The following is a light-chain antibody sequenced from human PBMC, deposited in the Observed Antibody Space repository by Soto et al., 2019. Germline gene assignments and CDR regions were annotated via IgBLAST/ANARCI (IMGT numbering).Light chain of an antibody. Sequence: QSVLTQPASVSGSPGQSITISCTGTSSDVGSYNLVSWYQRHPGKAPKLLLYEVTKRPSGISNRFSGSKSGNTASLTISGLQAEDEADYYCCSYAGSSTFVVFGGGTQLTVL. CDR3: CSYAGSSTFVV. CDR2: EVT. V-gene: IGLV2-23*02. CDR1: SSDVGSYNL. J-gene: IGLJ2*01.